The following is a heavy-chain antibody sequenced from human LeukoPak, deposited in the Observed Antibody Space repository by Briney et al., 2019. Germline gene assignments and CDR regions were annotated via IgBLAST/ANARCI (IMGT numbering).Heavy chain of an antibody. CDR2: INHSGST. CDR1: GGSFSGYY. D-gene: IGHD1-1*01. Sequence: SETLSLTCAVYGGSFSGYYWSWIRQPPGKGLEWIGEINHSGSTNYNPSLKSRVTMSVDTSKNQFSLKLSSVTAADTAVYYCARNWKRYYFDYWGQGTLVTVSS. V-gene: IGHV4-34*01. J-gene: IGHJ4*02. CDR3: ARNWKRYYFDY.